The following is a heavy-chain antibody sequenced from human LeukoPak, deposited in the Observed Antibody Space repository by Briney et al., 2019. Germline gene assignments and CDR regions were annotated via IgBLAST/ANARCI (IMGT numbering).Heavy chain of an antibody. Sequence: GGSLRLSCAASGFTFSSYGMHWVRQAPGKGLEWVAVISNDGSNKYYADSVKGRFTISRDNSKNTLYLQMNSLRAEDTAVYYCAKDLHYYGSGSPTNDAFDIWGQGTMVTVSS. D-gene: IGHD3-10*01. CDR2: ISNDGSNK. CDR3: AKDLHYYGSGSPTNDAFDI. CDR1: GFTFSSYG. V-gene: IGHV3-30*18. J-gene: IGHJ3*02.